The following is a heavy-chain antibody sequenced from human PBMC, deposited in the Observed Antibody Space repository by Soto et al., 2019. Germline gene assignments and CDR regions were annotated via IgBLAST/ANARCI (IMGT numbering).Heavy chain of an antibody. CDR3: ASTKTYYDILTGYSPHNWFDP. V-gene: IGHV4-59*01. Sequence: LETMSLTCSVSGDSISSYYWSWIRQPPGKGLEWIGYIYYSGSTNYSPSLESRVTISVDTSKNQFSLKLSSVTAADTAVYYCASTKTYYDILTGYSPHNWFDPWGQGTLVTVSS. D-gene: IGHD3-9*01. CDR1: GDSISSYY. J-gene: IGHJ5*02. CDR2: IYYSGST.